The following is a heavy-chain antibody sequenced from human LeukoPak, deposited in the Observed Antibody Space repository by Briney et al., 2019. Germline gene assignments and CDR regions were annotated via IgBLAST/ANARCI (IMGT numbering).Heavy chain of an antibody. D-gene: IGHD3-22*01. J-gene: IGHJ4*02. CDR3: ATASATYYYDSSGLD. CDR1: GYTLTELS. CDR2: FDPEDGET. Sequence: ASVKVSCKVSGYTLTELSMHWVRQAPGKGLEWTGDFDPEDGETIYAQKFQGRVTMTEDTSTDTAYMELSSLRSEDTAVYYCATASATYYYDSSGLDWGQGTLVTVSS. V-gene: IGHV1-24*01.